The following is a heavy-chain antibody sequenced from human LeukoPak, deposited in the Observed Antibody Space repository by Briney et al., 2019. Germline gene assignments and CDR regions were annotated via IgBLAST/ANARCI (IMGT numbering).Heavy chain of an antibody. D-gene: IGHD3-10*01. CDR2: INHSGST. V-gene: IGHV4-34*01. J-gene: IGHJ5*02. CDR3: ARERDYYGSGSYSFDP. CDR1: GGSFSGYY. Sequence: PSETLSLTCAVYGGSFSGYYWSWIGQPPGKGLEWIGKINHSGSTNYNPSLKSRVTISVDTSKNQFSLKLSSVTAADTAVYYCARERDYYGSGSYSFDPWGQGTLVTVSS.